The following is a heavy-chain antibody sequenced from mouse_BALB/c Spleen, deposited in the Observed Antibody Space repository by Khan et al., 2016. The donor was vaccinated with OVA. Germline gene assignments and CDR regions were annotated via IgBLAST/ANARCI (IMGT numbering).Heavy chain of an antibody. CDR1: GYTFTDYY. D-gene: IGHD1-2*01. Sequence: QVQLQQSGAELARPGASVKLSCKASGYTFTDYYINWVKQRTGQGLEWIGEISPGSGDTYYNERFKGKATLTADKSYSTAYMQLSSLTSEDSAVYFCARRNYFGYTFAYWGQGTLVTVSA. J-gene: IGHJ3*01. CDR3: ARRNYFGYTFAY. CDR2: ISPGSGDT. V-gene: IGHV1-77*01.